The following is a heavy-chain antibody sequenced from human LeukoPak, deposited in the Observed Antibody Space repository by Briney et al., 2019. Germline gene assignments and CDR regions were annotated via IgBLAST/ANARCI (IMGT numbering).Heavy chain of an antibody. J-gene: IGHJ6*03. CDR1: GFTFDDYA. CDR3: ANLGSAGCRRITSCSAYMDV. V-gene: IGHV3-9*01. D-gene: IGHD2-2*01. Sequence: GGSLRLSCAAPGFTFDDYAMHWVRQAPGKGLEWVSGISWNSGSIGYADSVKGRFTISRDNAKNSLYLQMNSLRDEDTALYYCANLGSAGCRRITSCSAYMDVWGKGTTVTVSS. CDR2: ISWNSGSI.